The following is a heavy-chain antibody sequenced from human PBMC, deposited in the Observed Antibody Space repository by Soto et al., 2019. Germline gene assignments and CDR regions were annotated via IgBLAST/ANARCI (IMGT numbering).Heavy chain of an antibody. D-gene: IGHD3-22*01. CDR2: IKHDESEK. Sequence: PGGSLRLSCAASGFTFSSYWMNWVRQVPGKGLEWLANIKHDESEKTYLDSVKGRFSISRDNARNSVYLQMNSLRAEDTAIYYCARVAIWDDSSSFRALDFWGPGTLVTVSS. V-gene: IGHV3-7*04. CDR3: ARVAIWDDSSSFRALDF. CDR1: GFTFSSYW. J-gene: IGHJ4*02.